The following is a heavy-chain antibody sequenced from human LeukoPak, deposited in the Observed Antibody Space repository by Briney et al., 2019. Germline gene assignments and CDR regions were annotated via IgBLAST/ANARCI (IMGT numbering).Heavy chain of an antibody. CDR2: ISYDGSNK. J-gene: IGHJ2*01. Sequence: PGGSLRLSCAASGFTFSSYAMHWVRQAPGKGLEWVAVISYDGSNKYYADSVKGRFTISRDNSKNTLYLQMNSLRAEDTAVYYCARAKVPWYFDLWGRGTLVSVSS. V-gene: IGHV3-30-3*01. CDR1: GFTFSSYA. CDR3: ARAKVPWYFDL.